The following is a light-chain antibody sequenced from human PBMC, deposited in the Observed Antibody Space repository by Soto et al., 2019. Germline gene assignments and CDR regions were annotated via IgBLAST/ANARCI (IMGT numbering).Light chain of an antibody. V-gene: IGKV1-39*01. Sequence: DIQMTQSPYSLSASVGDRVTITCRAGQSISSYLNWYQQKPGKAPKLLIYAASSLQSGVPSRFSGSGSGTDFTLTISSLQPEDFATYYCQQSYSSPPIPFGQGTRLEIK. CDR3: QQSYSSPPIP. J-gene: IGKJ5*01. CDR2: AAS. CDR1: QSISSY.